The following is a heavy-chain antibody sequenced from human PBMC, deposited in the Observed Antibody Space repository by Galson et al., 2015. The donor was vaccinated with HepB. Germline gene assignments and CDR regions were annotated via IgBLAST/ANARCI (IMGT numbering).Heavy chain of an antibody. J-gene: IGHJ4*02. Sequence: SLRLSCAASGFTFRDSSMNWVRQAPGGGLEWVSSISSGSSYIYYADSVRGRFTISRDNAKNSLYLQMNSLRAEDTALYYCARDLVGYSMDIWGQGTLVTVSS. CDR3: ARDLVGYSMDI. D-gene: IGHD2-21*01. CDR1: GFTFRDSS. CDR2: ISSGSSYI. V-gene: IGHV3-21*01.